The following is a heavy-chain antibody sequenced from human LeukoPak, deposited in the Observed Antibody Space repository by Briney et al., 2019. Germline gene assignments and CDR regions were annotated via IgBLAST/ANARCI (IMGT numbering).Heavy chain of an antibody. J-gene: IGHJ4*02. CDR2: IYYSGST. D-gene: IGHD6-19*01. CDR1: GGSISSSSYY. CDR3: ARRHPSSGWSE. V-gene: IGHV4-39*01. Sequence: SETLSLTCTVSGGSISSSSYYWGWIRQPPGKGLEWIGSIYYSGSTYYNPSLKSRVTISVDTSKNQFSLKLSSVTAADTAVYFCARRHPSSGWSEWGQGTLVFVSS.